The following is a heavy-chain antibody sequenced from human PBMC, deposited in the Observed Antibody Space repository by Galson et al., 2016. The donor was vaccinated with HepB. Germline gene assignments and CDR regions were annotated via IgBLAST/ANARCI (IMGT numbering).Heavy chain of an antibody. Sequence: SVKVSCKASGYTFNSHGISWVRQAPGQGLEWMGWISADNGDTKYAQKLQGRVTMTTDTSTSTAYMELRSLLSDDTAVYYCARITMVRRVISRNPRHYFYYAMDVWGQGTMVTVSS. V-gene: IGHV1-18*01. CDR3: ARITMVRRVISRNPRHYFYYAMDV. CDR2: ISADNGDT. CDR1: GYTFNSHG. J-gene: IGHJ6*02. D-gene: IGHD3-10*01.